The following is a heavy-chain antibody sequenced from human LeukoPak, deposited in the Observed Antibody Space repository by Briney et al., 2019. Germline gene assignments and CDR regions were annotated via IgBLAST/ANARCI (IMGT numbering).Heavy chain of an antibody. Sequence: ASVKVSCKASGGTFSSYAISWVRQAPGQGLEWMGGIIPIFGTANYAQKFQGRVTITADESTSTAYMELSSLRSEDTAVYYCATRKEEVGATTGAFDYWGQGTLVTVSS. CDR3: ATRKEEVGATTGAFDY. J-gene: IGHJ4*02. CDR1: GGTFSSYA. CDR2: IIPIFGTA. D-gene: IGHD1-26*01. V-gene: IGHV1-69*13.